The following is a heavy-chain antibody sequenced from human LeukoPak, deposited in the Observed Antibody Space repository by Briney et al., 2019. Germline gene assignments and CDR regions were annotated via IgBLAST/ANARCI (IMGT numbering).Heavy chain of an antibody. Sequence: GGSLRLSCAASGFTFSSSTMSWVRQAPGKGLEWVSAISNNGGYTYYADSVRGRFTISRDNSKSTLCLQMNSLRAEDTAVYYCAKQLGYCSDGSCYFPYWGQGTLVTVSS. V-gene: IGHV3-23*01. CDR2: ISNNGGYT. CDR3: AKQLGYCSDGSCYFPY. CDR1: GFTFSSST. D-gene: IGHD2-15*01. J-gene: IGHJ4*02.